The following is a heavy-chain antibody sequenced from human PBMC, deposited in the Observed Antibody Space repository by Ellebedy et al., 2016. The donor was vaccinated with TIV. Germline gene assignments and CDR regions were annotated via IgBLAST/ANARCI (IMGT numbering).Heavy chain of an antibody. V-gene: IGHV3-53*01. Sequence: GGSLRLSCAASGFGVSRQYMSWVRQAPGKGLEWVSLIYSGGTTYYADSVKGRFTIARDNSKNTLYLQMNSLRAEDTALYYCASRTRGDYPYFDCWGQGTLVTVSS. CDR2: IYSGGTT. J-gene: IGHJ4*02. D-gene: IGHD4-17*01. CDR3: ASRTRGDYPYFDC. CDR1: GFGVSRQY.